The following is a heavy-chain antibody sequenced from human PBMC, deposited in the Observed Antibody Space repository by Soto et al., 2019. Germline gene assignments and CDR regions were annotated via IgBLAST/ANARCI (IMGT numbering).Heavy chain of an antibody. V-gene: IGHV3-30*03. CDR3: VRNPGIAVAGKPLRFYYFDY. Sequence: GGSLGLSCAASGFSFGSYGMHWVRQAPGKGLEWVAVISYDGSNKYYADSVKGRFTISRDNSKNTLYLQMNSLRAEDTAVYYCVRNPGIAVAGKPLRFYYFDYWVQGT. D-gene: IGHD6-19*01. CDR2: ISYDGSNK. J-gene: IGHJ4*02. CDR1: GFSFGSYG.